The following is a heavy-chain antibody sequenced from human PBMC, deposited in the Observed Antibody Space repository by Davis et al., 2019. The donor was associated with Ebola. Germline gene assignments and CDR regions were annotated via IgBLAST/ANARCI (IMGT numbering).Heavy chain of an antibody. V-gene: IGHV1-46*01. CDR1: GYTFTSHY. CDR3: ALLTGTTVDDIDY. CDR2: INPSGGST. Sequence: ASVKVSCKASGYTFTSHYMHWVRQAPGQGLEWMGIINPSGGSTSYAQKFQGRVTMTRDTSTSTVYMELSSLRSEDTAVYYCALLTGTTVDDIDYWGQGTLVTVSS. J-gene: IGHJ4*02. D-gene: IGHD1-14*01.